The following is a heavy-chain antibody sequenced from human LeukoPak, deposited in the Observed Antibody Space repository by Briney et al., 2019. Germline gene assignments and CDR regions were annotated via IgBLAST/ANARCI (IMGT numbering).Heavy chain of an antibody. CDR3: ARRGRYCSSTSCYYDDY. V-gene: IGHV4-38-2*01. D-gene: IGHD2-2*01. Sequence: PSETLSLTCAVSGYSISSGYYWGWIRQPPGKGLEWIGSIDHSGSTYYNPSLKSRVTISVDTSKNQFSLKLSSVTAAETAVYYCARRGRYCSSTSCYYDDYWGQGTLATVSS. J-gene: IGHJ4*02. CDR2: IDHSGST. CDR1: GYSISSGYY.